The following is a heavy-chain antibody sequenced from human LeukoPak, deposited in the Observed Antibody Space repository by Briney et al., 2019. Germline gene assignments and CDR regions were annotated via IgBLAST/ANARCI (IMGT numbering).Heavy chain of an antibody. D-gene: IGHD1-26*01. J-gene: IGHJ5*02. CDR3: ARDRLTGELRKNWFDP. V-gene: IGHV4-4*07. CDR2: IYTSGST. CDR1: GGSISSYY. Sequence: PSETLPLTCTVSGGSISSYYWSWIRQPAGKGLEWIGRIYTSGSTNYNPSLKSRVTMPVDTSKNQFSLKLSSVTAADTAVYYCARDRLTGELRKNWFDPWGQGTLVTVSS.